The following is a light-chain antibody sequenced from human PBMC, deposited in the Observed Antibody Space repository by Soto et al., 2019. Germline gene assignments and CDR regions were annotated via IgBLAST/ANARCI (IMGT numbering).Light chain of an antibody. J-gene: IGKJ2*01. CDR1: QSIGTY. V-gene: IGKV1-39*01. CDR3: QEGHST. Sequence: DAQMTQSPSSLSASVGDSVTITCRASQSIGTYLDWYQHKPGKAPKLLIYAASSLQSGVPSRFSGSGSGTVFTLTFSSLHPKDFEIYYCQEGHSTFGQGTKVDIK. CDR2: AAS.